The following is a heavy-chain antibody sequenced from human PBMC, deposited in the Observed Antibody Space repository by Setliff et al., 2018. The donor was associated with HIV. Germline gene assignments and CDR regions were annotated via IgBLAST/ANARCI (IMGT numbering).Heavy chain of an antibody. D-gene: IGHD3-22*01. Sequence: GESLKISCAASGFTFSTYAMSWVRQAPGKGLEWVSAISGSGGNTYYVDSVKGRFRISRDTSKNTLYLQVSSLRADDSATYYCATDSSGPLSHWGPGTLVTVSS. CDR3: ATDSSGPLSH. J-gene: IGHJ4*02. CDR2: ISGSGGNT. V-gene: IGHV3-23*01. CDR1: GFTFSTYA.